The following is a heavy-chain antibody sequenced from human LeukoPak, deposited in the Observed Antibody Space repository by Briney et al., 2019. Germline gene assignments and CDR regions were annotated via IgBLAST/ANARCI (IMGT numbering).Heavy chain of an antibody. J-gene: IGHJ3*02. CDR3: ARVDYDFWSGYYVAFDI. CDR1: GGSISSGGYY. V-gene: IGHV4-31*03. D-gene: IGHD3-3*01. CDR2: IYYSGST. Sequence: SQTLSLTCTVSGGSISSGGYYWSWIRQHPGTGLEWIGYIYYSGSTYYNPSLKSRVTISVDTSKNQFSLKLSSVTAADTAVYYCARVDYDFWSGYYVAFDIWGQGTMVTVSS.